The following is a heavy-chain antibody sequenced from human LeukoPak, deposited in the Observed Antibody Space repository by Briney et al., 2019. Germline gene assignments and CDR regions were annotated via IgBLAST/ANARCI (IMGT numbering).Heavy chain of an antibody. CDR3: ARKYCSGGSCYGPSNWFDP. Sequence: SETLSLTCTVSGYSISSGYYWGWIRQPPGKGLEWIGSIYHSGSTYYNPSLKSRVTILVDTSKNQFSLKLSSVTAADTAVYYCARKYCSGGSCYGPSNWFDPWGQGTLVTVSS. V-gene: IGHV4-38-2*02. CDR1: GYSISSGYY. J-gene: IGHJ5*02. CDR2: IYHSGST. D-gene: IGHD2-15*01.